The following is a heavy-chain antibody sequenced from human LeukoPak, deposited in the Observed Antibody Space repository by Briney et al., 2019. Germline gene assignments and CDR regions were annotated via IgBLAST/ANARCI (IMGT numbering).Heavy chain of an antibody. CDR3: ARDRGATSSVSYMDV. Sequence: GGSLTLSCAVSGFTLSNFWMHWVRQAPGKGLVWVSRISSDGSRTIYADSVKGRFTISIDNAKNTLYLQMISLRAEDTAVYYCARDRGATSSVSYMDVWGKGTTVTVSS. J-gene: IGHJ6*03. CDR2: ISSDGSRT. V-gene: IGHV3-74*01. CDR1: GFTLSNFW. D-gene: IGHD6-25*01.